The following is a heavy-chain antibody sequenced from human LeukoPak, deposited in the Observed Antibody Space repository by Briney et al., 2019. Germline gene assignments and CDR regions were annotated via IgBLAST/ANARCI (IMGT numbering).Heavy chain of an antibody. CDR3: ARGLLTYYDFWSGYTDNTFDY. V-gene: IGHV3-64*01. CDR2: ISSNGGST. D-gene: IGHD3-3*01. J-gene: IGHJ4*02. CDR1: GFTFSSYA. Sequence: PGGSLRLSCAASGFTFSSYAMHWVRQAPGKGLEYVSAISSNGGSTYYANSVKGRFTISRDNSKNTLYLQMGSLRAEDMAVYYCARGLLTYYDFWSGYTDNTFDYWGQGTLVTVSS.